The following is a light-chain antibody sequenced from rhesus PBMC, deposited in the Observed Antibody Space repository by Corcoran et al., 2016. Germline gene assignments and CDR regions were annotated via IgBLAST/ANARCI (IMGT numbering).Light chain of an antibody. Sequence: EIVLTQSPATLSLSPGERATLSCRASQSVSSSLAWYPQTPGQAPRLLIYDASSRATGSPERFSGSGSGTDFTLTISSLEPEYVGVYYCQQYSNWPWTFGQGTKVGIK. CDR3: QQYSNWPWT. J-gene: IGKJ1*01. CDR1: QSVSSS. V-gene: IGKV3-35*01. CDR2: DAS.